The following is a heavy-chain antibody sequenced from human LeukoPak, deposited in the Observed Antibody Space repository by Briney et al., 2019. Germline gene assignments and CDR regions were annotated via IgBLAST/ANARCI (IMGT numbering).Heavy chain of an antibody. V-gene: IGHV3-48*03. CDR3: ARQHVLRYFDWLLCPGVVDY. CDR1: GFTFRTYA. J-gene: IGHJ4*02. Sequence: GGSLRLSCAASGFTFRTYAMNWVRQAPGKGLEWVSYISSSGSTIYYADSVKGRFTISRDNAKNSLYLQMNSLRAEDTAVYYCARQHVLRYFDWLLCPGVVDYWGQGTLVTVSS. CDR2: ISSSGSTI. D-gene: IGHD3-9*01.